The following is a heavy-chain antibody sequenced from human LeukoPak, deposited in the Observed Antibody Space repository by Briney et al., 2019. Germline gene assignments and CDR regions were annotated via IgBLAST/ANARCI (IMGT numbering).Heavy chain of an antibody. CDR2: ISAYNGNT. CDR3: ARSAVVTSTIHFDY. D-gene: IGHD3-22*01. Sequence: GASVKVSCKASGYIFTSYGISWVRQAPGQGLEWMGWISAYNGNTNYAQKLQGRVTMTTDTSTSTAYMELRSLRSDDTAVYYCARSAVVTSTIHFDYWGQGTLVTVSS. V-gene: IGHV1-18*01. CDR1: GYIFTSYG. J-gene: IGHJ4*02.